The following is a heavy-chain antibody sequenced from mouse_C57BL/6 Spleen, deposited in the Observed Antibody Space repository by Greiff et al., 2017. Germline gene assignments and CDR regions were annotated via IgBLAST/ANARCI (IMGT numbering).Heavy chain of an antibody. V-gene: IGHV1-82*01. Sequence: QVQLKQSGPELVKPGASVKISCKASGYAFSSSWMNWVKQRPGKGLEWIGRIYPGDGDTNYNGKFKGKATLTADKSSSTAYMQLSSLTSEDSAVYFCARDLYYDYDGDWGQGTLVTVSA. CDR1: GYAFSSSW. J-gene: IGHJ3*01. CDR2: IYPGDGDT. CDR3: ARDLYYDYDGD. D-gene: IGHD2-4*01.